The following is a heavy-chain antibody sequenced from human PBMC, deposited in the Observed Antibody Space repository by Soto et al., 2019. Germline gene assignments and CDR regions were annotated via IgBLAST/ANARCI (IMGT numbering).Heavy chain of an antibody. V-gene: IGHV3-7*04. D-gene: IGHD1-7*01. Sequence: EVQLVESGGGLVQPGGSLRLSCAASGFSFSHYCMSWVRQAPGKGLEWVANIKQDGSEKYDVDSVKGQFTISRDNAKNSMFLQMDSLRDEDTAVYYCARVPSTRDIWSYGVGGKYYYYYMDVWGKGTTVTVSS. J-gene: IGHJ6*03. CDR1: GFSFSHYC. CDR3: ARVPSTRDIWSYGVGGKYYYYYMDV. CDR2: IKQDGSEK.